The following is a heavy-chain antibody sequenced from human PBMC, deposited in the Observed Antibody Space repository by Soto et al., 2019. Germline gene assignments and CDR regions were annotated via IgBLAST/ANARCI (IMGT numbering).Heavy chain of an antibody. J-gene: IGHJ5*02. Sequence: ASVKASCKASRGTFSTSAISWVRQAPGQGLEWMGWISTNSGHTDDAKNLRGRVTMTTDTSTTTAYMELRRLRSDDTAVYYCAREEYRQLDHWGQGTLVTVSS. D-gene: IGHD3-16*02. CDR3: AREEYRQLDH. CDR1: RGTFSTSA. V-gene: IGHV1-18*01. CDR2: ISTNSGHT.